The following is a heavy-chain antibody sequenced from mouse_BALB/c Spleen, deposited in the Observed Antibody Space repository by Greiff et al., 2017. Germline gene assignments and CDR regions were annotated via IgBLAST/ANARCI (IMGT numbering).Heavy chain of an antibody. V-gene: IGHV5-6-5*01. CDR3: AREGYYGYDEDAMDY. J-gene: IGHJ4*01. D-gene: IGHD2-2*01. CDR1: GFTFSSYA. Sequence: EVQGVESGGGLVKPGGSLKLSCAASGFTFSSYAMSWVRQTPEKRLEWVASISSGGSTYYPDSVTGRFTISRDNAKNTLYLEMSSLRSEDTAMYYCAREGYYGYDEDAMDYWGQGTSVTVSS. CDR2: ISSGGST.